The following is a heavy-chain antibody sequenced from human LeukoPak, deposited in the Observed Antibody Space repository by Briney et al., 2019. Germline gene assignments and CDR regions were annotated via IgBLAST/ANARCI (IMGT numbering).Heavy chain of an antibody. V-gene: IGHV1-8*03. J-gene: IGHJ4*02. Sequence: LWASVNVSCKASGYTFTSYDINWVRQATGQGLEWMGWMNPNTGSTGYAQKFQGRVAITGDTSISTAYMELSSLRSEDAAVYYCARGGFSYADDYWGQGTLVIVSS. CDR1: GYTFTSYD. CDR2: MNPNTGST. D-gene: IGHD5-18*01. CDR3: ARGGFSYADDY.